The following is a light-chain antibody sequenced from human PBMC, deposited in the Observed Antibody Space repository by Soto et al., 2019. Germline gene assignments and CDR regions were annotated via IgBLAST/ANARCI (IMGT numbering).Light chain of an antibody. CDR3: HQYEKYPFT. Sequence: DIQMTQSPSTLSASVGDMVTITCRAGQGVSDWLAWYQHKPGKAPQLLIYKASTLESGVPSRISGSVSGTEFTLTFRSLQSDDFATCFCHQYEKYPFTFGQGTQLQLE. CDR1: QGVSDW. CDR2: KAS. J-gene: IGKJ2*01. V-gene: IGKV1-5*03.